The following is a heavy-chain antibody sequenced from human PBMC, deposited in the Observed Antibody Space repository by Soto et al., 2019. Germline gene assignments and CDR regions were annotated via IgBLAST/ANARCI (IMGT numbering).Heavy chain of an antibody. CDR1: EVTRSHCW. V-gene: IGHV3-74*01. CDR2: INSDGSNT. J-gene: IGHJ4*02. CDR3: AREFYYDSSGIGFDS. D-gene: IGHD3-22*01. Sequence: CGAAEVTRSHCWPHRVRQPPGKGLVWVSRINSDGSNTYYADSVKGRFTISRDNAKNEFSLKLSSVTAADTAIYYCAREFYYDSSGIGFDSWGQGTLVTVSS.